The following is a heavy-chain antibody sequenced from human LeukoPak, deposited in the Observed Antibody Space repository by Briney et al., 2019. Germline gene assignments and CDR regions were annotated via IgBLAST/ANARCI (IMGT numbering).Heavy chain of an antibody. J-gene: IGHJ4*02. CDR2: IHYSGST. D-gene: IGHD3-10*01. Sequence: SETLSLTCTVSGGSINSYYWSWIRQPPGRGLEWVGSIHYSGSTSYNPSLKSRVTISVDTSKNQFSLKLSSVTAADTAVYYCARGKIWSPVYLSHWGQGTLVTVSS. CDR1: GGSINSYY. CDR3: ARGKIWSPVYLSH. V-gene: IGHV4-59*01.